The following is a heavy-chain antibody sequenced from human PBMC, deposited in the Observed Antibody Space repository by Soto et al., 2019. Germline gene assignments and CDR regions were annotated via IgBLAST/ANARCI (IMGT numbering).Heavy chain of an antibody. CDR2: IYYSGST. J-gene: IGHJ4*02. CDR3: ARGCSGGSCYSGAPTDY. CDR1: GGSISSGDYY. V-gene: IGHV4-30-4*01. Sequence: SETLSLTCTVSGGSISSGDYYWSWIPQPPGKGLEWIGYIYYSGSTYYNPSLKSRVTISVDTSKNQFSLKLSSVTAADTAVYYCARGCSGGSCYSGAPTDYWGQGTLVTVSS. D-gene: IGHD2-15*01.